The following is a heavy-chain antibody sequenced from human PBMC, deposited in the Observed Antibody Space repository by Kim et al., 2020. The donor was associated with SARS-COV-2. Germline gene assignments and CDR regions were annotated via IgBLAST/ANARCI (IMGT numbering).Heavy chain of an antibody. CDR3: ARDPALLANKWRALDY. Sequence: ASVKVSCKASGYTFTASSIHWVRQAPGQGLEWMGWINAGNGDTKYSQNFQGRVTITRDTSATTAYMELSGLTSEDTAIYYCARDPALLANKWRALDYWGQGSLVTVSS. CDR2: INAGNGDT. D-gene: IGHD1-26*01. V-gene: IGHV1-3*01. J-gene: IGHJ4*02. CDR1: GYTFTASS.